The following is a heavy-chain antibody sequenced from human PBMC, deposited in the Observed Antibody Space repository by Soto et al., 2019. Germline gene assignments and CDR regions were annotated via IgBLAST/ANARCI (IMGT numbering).Heavy chain of an antibody. V-gene: IGHV3-48*01. CDR1: GFTFSTYS. J-gene: IGHJ4*02. CDR2: ISSSSSTI. Sequence: GGSLRLSCAASGFTFSTYSMNWVRQAPGKGLEWVSYISSSSSTIYYADSVKGRFTISRDNAKNSLYLQMNSLRAEDTAVYYCAREGGGRDCTNGVCYPNDYWGQGTLVTVSS. CDR3: AREGGGRDCTNGVCYPNDY. D-gene: IGHD2-8*01.